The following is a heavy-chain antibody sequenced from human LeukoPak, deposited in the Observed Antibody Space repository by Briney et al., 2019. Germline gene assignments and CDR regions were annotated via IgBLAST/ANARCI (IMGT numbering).Heavy chain of an antibody. Sequence: GGSLRLSCAASGFTFSSYSMNWVRQAPGKGLEWVSSISSSSSYIYYADSVKGRFTISRDNAKNSLYLQMNSLRAEDTAVYYCARDPLQDSSSWWGTRRNQPDYYGMDVWGQGTSVIVSS. J-gene: IGHJ6*02. CDR1: GFTFSSYS. CDR3: ARDPLQDSSSWWGTRRNQPDYYGMDV. V-gene: IGHV3-21*01. D-gene: IGHD6-13*01. CDR2: ISSSSSYI.